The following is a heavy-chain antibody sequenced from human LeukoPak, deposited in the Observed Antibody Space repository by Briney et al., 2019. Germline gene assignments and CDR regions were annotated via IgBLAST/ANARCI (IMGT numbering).Heavy chain of an antibody. V-gene: IGHV3-21*01. CDR3: ARVVGPMVRGVIIGPPGY. D-gene: IGHD3-10*01. J-gene: IGHJ4*02. Sequence: GGTLRRSCAASGFTFSSYSMNWVRQDPGKGLESVSSISSSSSYIYFADSVKGRFTISRDNAKNSLYLQMNSLRAEDTAVYYCARVVGPMVRGVIIGPPGYWGQGTLVTVSS. CDR2: ISSSSSYI. CDR1: GFTFSSYS.